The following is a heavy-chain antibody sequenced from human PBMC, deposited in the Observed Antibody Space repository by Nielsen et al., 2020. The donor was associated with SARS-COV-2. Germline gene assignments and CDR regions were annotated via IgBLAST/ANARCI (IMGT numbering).Heavy chain of an antibody. Sequence: ASVKVSCKASGYTFTSYGISWVRQAPGQGLEWMGWISAYNGNTNYAQKLQGRVTMTTDTSTSTAYMELRSLRSDDTAVYYCARDEGGGNSGRGPLYYYYGMDVWGQGTTVTVSS. V-gene: IGHV1-18*01. J-gene: IGHJ6*02. CDR1: GYTFTSYG. CDR3: ARDEGGGNSGRGPLYYYYGMDV. CDR2: ISAYNGNT. D-gene: IGHD4-23*01.